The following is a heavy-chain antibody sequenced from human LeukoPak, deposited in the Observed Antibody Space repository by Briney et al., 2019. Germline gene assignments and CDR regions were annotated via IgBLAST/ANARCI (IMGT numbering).Heavy chain of an antibody. CDR1: GFTFASYA. D-gene: IGHD2-15*01. V-gene: IGHV3-23*01. CDR3: ARRIPQDY. J-gene: IGHJ4*02. Sequence: GGSLRLSCAASGFTFASYAMSWVRQAPGKGLEWVSVITATGFSTYYADSVKGRFTSSRDNSKNTLFLQMNSLRAEGTAVYYCARRIPQDYWGQGTLVTVSS. CDR2: ITATGFST.